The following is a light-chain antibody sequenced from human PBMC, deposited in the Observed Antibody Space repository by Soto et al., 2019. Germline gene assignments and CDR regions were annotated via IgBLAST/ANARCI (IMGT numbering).Light chain of an antibody. CDR1: QSINIY. CDR2: GAS. Sequence: IQMTQSPSSLSAFVGDRVTVTCRASQSINIYLNWYQQRPGKAPTLLIYGASSLQRGVASRFSGGGSRTDFTLTISSLQPEDFATYYCQQSFRSPYTFGQGTKLEIK. J-gene: IGKJ2*01. CDR3: QQSFRSPYT. V-gene: IGKV1-39*01.